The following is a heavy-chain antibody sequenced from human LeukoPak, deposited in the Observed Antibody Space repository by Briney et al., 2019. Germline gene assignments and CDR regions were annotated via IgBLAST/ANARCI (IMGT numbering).Heavy chain of an antibody. CDR3: ARAGGNYYYYFDY. D-gene: IGHD1-26*01. Sequence: GGSLRLSCAASGFTFSVYGMHWVRQAPGKGLEWVAVMWYDGSNKYYADSVKGRFTISRDNSKNTLYPQMSSLRAEDTAVYYCARAGGNYYYYFDYWGQGTLVTVSS. CDR2: MWYDGSNK. J-gene: IGHJ4*02. CDR1: GFTFSVYG. V-gene: IGHV3-33*01.